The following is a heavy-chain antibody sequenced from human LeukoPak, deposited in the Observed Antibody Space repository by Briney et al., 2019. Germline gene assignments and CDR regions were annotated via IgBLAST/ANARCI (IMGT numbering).Heavy chain of an antibody. Sequence: PSETLSLTCAVYGGSFIGYYWSWIRQPPGKGLEWIGEINHSGSTNYNPSLKSRVTISVDTSKNQFSLKLSSVTAADTAVYYCARGLNPTYYYGSGSHSFDYWGHGTLVTVSS. CDR1: GGSFIGYY. D-gene: IGHD3-10*01. CDR2: INHSGST. J-gene: IGHJ4*01. CDR3: ARGLNPTYYYGSGSHSFDY. V-gene: IGHV4-34*01.